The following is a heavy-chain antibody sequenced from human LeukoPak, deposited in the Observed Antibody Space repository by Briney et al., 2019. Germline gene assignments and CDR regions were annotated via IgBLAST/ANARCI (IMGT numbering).Heavy chain of an antibody. D-gene: IGHD2-2*01. J-gene: IGHJ3*02. Sequence: SETLSPTCTVSGGSISSSSYYWGWIRQPPGKGLEWIGSIYYSGSTYYNPSLKSRVTISVDTSKNQFSLKLSSVTAADTAVYYCARDFGVVPAASAFDIWGQGTMVTVSS. CDR2: IYYSGST. V-gene: IGHV4-39*07. CDR1: GGSISSSSYY. CDR3: ARDFGVVPAASAFDI.